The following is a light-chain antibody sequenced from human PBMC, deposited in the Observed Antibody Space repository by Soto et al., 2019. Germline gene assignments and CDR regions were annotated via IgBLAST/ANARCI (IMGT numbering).Light chain of an antibody. CDR1: QSISSSY. Sequence: EIVLTQSPGTLSLSPGERATLSCRASQSISSSYLAWYQQKPGQAPRLLIYGASSRATGIPDRFSGSGSGTDFTLTISRLEPEDFAVYYCQQYNNWLFFGPGTKVDIK. V-gene: IGKV3-20*01. CDR3: QQYNNWLF. CDR2: GAS. J-gene: IGKJ3*01.